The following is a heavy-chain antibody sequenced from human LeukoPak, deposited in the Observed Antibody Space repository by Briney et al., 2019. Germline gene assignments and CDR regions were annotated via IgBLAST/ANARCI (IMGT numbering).Heavy chain of an antibody. J-gene: IGHJ4*02. CDR1: GGSISSGGYY. V-gene: IGHV4-31*03. D-gene: IGHD6-19*01. CDR2: IYYSGST. CDR3: ARGNGGLVRSAFDY. Sequence: SQTLSLTCTVSGGSISSGGYYWSWIRQHPGKGLEWIGYIYYSGSTYYNPSLKSRVTISVDTSKNQFSLELSSVTAGDTAVYFCARGNGGLVRSAFDYWGRGTRVSVSS.